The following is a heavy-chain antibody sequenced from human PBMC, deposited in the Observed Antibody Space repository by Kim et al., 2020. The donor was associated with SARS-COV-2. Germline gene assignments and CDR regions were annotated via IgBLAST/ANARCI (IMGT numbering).Heavy chain of an antibody. J-gene: IGHJ6*02. CDR1: GGTFSSYA. D-gene: IGHD3-10*01. Sequence: SVKVSCKASGGTFSSYAISWVRQAPGQGLEWMGRIIPILGIANYARKFQGRVTITADKSTSTAYMELSSLRSEDTAVYYCASQITMVRGVITNYGMDVWGQGTTVTVSS. CDR2: IIPILGIA. V-gene: IGHV1-69*04. CDR3: ASQITMVRGVITNYGMDV.